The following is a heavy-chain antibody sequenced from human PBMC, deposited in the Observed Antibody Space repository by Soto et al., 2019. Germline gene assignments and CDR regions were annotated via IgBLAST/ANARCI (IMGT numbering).Heavy chain of an antibody. D-gene: IGHD2-21*02. CDR3: ARTPHMESGDNYYFDF. CDR1: GGTFSTFG. V-gene: IGHV1-69*13. Sequence: GASVKVSCKASGGTFSTFGISWVRQAPGQGLEWMGGIIPFFGTANYAQKFQDRVTITADESTSTVYMDLRSLRSEDTAIYYCARTPHMESGDNYYFDFWGQGALVTVS. J-gene: IGHJ4*02. CDR2: IIPFFGTA.